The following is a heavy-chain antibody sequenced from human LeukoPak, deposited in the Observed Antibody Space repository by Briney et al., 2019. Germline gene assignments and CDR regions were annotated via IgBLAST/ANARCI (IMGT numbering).Heavy chain of an antibody. Sequence: GGSLRLSCAASQFTFDYHDMNWVRQAPGKGLEWVSSISRGSTKITYADSVKGRFTISRDNAKNSLYLQMNSLRVEDTAVYYWLRVSPLTFYYYIDVWGKGTTVTVSS. V-gene: IGHV3-21*01. CDR1: QFTFDYHD. CDR2: ISRGSTKI. CDR3: LRVSPLTFYYYIDV. J-gene: IGHJ6*03. D-gene: IGHD2/OR15-2a*01.